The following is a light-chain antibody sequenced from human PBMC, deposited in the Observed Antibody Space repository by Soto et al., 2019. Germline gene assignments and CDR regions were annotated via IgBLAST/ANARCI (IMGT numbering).Light chain of an antibody. J-gene: IGKJ1*01. Sequence: DIQMTQSPSTLSASVGDIVTITCRASESISGWLAWYQQKPGKAPKLVIFKASTLESGVPSRFSGSGSGTEFTLSISSLQPDDFATYYCQQYNSYPRTFGQGTKVDI. CDR1: ESISGW. CDR3: QQYNSYPRT. CDR2: KAS. V-gene: IGKV1-5*03.